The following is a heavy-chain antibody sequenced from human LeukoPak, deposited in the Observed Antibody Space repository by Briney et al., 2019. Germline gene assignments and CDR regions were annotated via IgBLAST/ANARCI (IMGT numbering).Heavy chain of an antibody. D-gene: IGHD3-3*01. CDR2: IYTSGST. Sequence: SETLSLTCTVSGGSINSGSYYWSWIRQPAGKGLEWIGRIYTSGSTNYNPSLKSRVTISVDTSKNQFSLKLSSVTAADTAVYYCARTDFWSGYHDYWGQGTLVTVSS. V-gene: IGHV4-61*02. CDR1: GGSINSGSYY. J-gene: IGHJ4*02. CDR3: ARTDFWSGYHDY.